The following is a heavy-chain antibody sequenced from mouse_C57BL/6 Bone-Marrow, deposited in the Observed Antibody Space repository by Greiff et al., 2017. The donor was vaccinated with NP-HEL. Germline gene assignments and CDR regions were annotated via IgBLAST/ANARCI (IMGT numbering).Heavy chain of an antibody. CDR2: IYPGSGNT. CDR3: ARSHGYFDY. Sequence: VQLVESGPELVKPGASVKISCKASGYSFTSYYIHWVKQRPGQGLEWIGWIYPGSGNTKYNEKFKGKATLTADTSSSTAYMQLSSLTSEDSAVYYCARSHGYFDYWGQGTTLTVSS. V-gene: IGHV1-66*01. J-gene: IGHJ2*01. CDR1: GYSFTSYY.